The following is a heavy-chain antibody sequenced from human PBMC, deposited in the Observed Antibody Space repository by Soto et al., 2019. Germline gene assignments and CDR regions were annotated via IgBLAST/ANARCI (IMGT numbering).Heavy chain of an antibody. CDR3: ARSKGGYCSGGSCYLFDY. CDR1: GGTFSSYA. D-gene: IGHD2-15*01. Sequence: ASVKVSCKASGGTFSSYAISWVRQAPGQGLEWMGGIIPIFGTANYAQKFQGRVTITADESTSTAYMELSSLRSEDTAVYYCARSKGGYCSGGSCYLFDYWGQGTLVTVSS. V-gene: IGHV1-69*13. J-gene: IGHJ4*02. CDR2: IIPIFGTA.